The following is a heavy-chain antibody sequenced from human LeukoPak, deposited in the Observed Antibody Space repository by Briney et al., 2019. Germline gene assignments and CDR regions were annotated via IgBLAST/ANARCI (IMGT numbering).Heavy chain of an antibody. CDR2: MNPNSGNT. CDR3: ARVAAAQAGMDV. D-gene: IGHD6-13*01. J-gene: IGHJ6*02. V-gene: IGHV1-8*01. CDR1: GYTFTSYD. Sequence: GASVKVSCKASGYTFTSYDINWVRQATGQGLEWMGWMNPNSGNTGYAQKFQGRVTMTRNTSISTAYMELSSLRSEDTAVYYCARVAAAQAGMDVWGQGTMVTVSS.